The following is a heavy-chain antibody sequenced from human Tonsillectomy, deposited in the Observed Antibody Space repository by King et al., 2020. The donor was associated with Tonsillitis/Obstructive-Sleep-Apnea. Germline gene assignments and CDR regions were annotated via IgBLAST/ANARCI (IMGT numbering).Heavy chain of an antibody. D-gene: IGHD3-3*02. CDR2: MYYTGST. CDR3: ARLAFLDYLPVYYFDY. J-gene: IGHJ4*02. CDR1: GGSINNNNYY. V-gene: IGHV4-39*01. Sequence: LQLQESGPGLVKPSETLSLTCTVSGGSINNNNYYWAWMRQPPGKGPEWIGTMYYTGSTYYNPSLKTRVTISVDTSKNQFSLRLSPVAAADTALYYCARLAFLDYLPVYYFDYWGQGTLVTVSA.